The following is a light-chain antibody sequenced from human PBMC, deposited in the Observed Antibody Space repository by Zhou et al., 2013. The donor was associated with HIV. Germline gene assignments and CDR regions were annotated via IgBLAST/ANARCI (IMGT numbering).Light chain of an antibody. Sequence: EIVLTQSPGTLSLSPGERATLSCRASQSVSSSYLAWYQQKPGQAPRLLIYGASSRATGTPDRFSGSGSGTDFTLTISRLEPEDFAVYYCQQYGSSPPTFGQGTEVEIK. V-gene: IGKV3-20*01. CDR3: QQYGSSPPT. J-gene: IGKJ1*01. CDR1: QSVSSSY. CDR2: GAS.